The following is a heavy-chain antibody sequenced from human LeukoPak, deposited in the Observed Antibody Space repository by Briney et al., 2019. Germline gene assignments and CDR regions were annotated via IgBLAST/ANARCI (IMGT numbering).Heavy chain of an antibody. CDR2: INSDGSST. V-gene: IGHV3-74*01. CDR3: ATSPVLDPG. CDR1: GFTFSTYW. Sequence: GGSLRLSCAASGFTFSTYWMHWVRQVPGKGLVWVSGINSDGSSTSYADSVKGRFTISRDNAKNTLYLQMNSLRPEDTAVYYCATSPVLDPGWGQGTLVTVSS. D-gene: IGHD3-3*02. J-gene: IGHJ4*02.